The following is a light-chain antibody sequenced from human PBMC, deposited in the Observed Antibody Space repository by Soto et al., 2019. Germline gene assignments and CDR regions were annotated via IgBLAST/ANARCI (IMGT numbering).Light chain of an antibody. CDR3: CSYAGRYTDV. V-gene: IGLV2-11*01. CDR1: SSDVGTYNF. J-gene: IGLJ1*01. Sequence: QSVLTQPRSVSGSPGQSVSISCTGTSSDVGTYNFVSWYQQHPGKAPKVMIYDVSKRPSGVPDRFSGSKSGNTASLTISGLQSEDEADYYCCSYAGRYTDVFGTGTKVTVL. CDR2: DVS.